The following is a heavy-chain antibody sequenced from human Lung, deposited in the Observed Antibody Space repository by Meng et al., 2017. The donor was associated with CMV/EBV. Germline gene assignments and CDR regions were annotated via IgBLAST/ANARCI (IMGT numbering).Heavy chain of an antibody. D-gene: IGHD3-16*01. J-gene: IGHJ4*02. CDR2: ISYDGSNK. CDR3: ARDPGFGFSSALDY. V-gene: IGHV3-30*04. Sequence: GKSLKISCAASGFTFSSYAMHWVRQAPGKGLEWVAVISYDGSNKYYADSVKGRFTIPRDNSKNTLYLQMNSLRAEDTAVYYCARDPGFGFSSALDYWGQGXLVTVSS. CDR1: GFTFSSYA.